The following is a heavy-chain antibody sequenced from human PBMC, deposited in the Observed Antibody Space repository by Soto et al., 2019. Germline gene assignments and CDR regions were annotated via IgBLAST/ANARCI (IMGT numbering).Heavy chain of an antibody. V-gene: IGHV1-18*01. D-gene: IGHD3-16*01. CDR2: ISPYTGNT. Sequence: QVQLVQSGDEVKKPGASVKVSCKASGYIFVNYGIAWVRQAPGQGLEWMGWISPYTGNTHSASKVQGRLTMTTDTSTSTAYMDVWSLTSDDTAVYYCVMVDNYVTPTPQDVWGQGTTVTVS. J-gene: IGHJ6*02. CDR3: VMVDNYVTPTPQDV. CDR1: GYIFVNYG.